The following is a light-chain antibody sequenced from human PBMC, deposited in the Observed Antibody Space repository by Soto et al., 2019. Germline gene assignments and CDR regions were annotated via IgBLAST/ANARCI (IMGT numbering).Light chain of an antibody. CDR2: GAA. CDR1: QGISNY. J-gene: IGKJ1*01. V-gene: IGKV1-6*01. CDR3: LQDYNYPWT. Sequence: ATQMTQSPSSLSASVGDRVTISCRAGQGISNYLAWYQQRPGKAPKLLIFGAATLQSGVPSRFSASGSGPDFTLTISSLQPEDFATYYCLQDYNYPWTFGQGTKVEIK.